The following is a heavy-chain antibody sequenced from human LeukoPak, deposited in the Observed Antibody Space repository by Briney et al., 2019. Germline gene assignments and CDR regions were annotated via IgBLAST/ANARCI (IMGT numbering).Heavy chain of an antibody. D-gene: IGHD4-17*01. J-gene: IGHJ6*02. CDR1: GFTFSSYS. Sequence: PGGSLRLSCAASGFTFSSYSMNWVRQAPGKGLEWVSYISSSSSTIYYADSVKGRFTISRDNSKNTLYLQMNSLRAEDTAVYYCAKVIYGDYGSMDVWGQGTTVTVSS. V-gene: IGHV3-48*01. CDR2: ISSSSSTI. CDR3: AKVIYGDYGSMDV.